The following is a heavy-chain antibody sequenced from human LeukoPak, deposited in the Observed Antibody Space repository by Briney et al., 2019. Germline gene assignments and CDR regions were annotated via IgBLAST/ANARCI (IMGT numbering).Heavy chain of an antibody. J-gene: IGHJ3*02. CDR1: GFTFSDYY. D-gene: IGHD3-10*01. CDR2: ISSSSSST. Sequence: GGSLRLSCAASGFTFSDYYMSRTRQAPGKGLEWVAYISSSSSSTNYADSVKGRFTISRDNAKNSLYLQMNSLRAEDTAVYYCARVPGKYAFDIWGQGTIASVSA. CDR3: ARVPGKYAFDI. V-gene: IGHV3-11*05.